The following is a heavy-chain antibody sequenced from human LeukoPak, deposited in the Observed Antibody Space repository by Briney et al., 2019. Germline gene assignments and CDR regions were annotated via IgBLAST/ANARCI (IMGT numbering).Heavy chain of an antibody. CDR2: IIPILGIA. D-gene: IGHD3/OR15-3a*01. J-gene: IGHJ4*02. Sequence: GASVKVSCKASGYSFINFGLSWVRQAPGQGLEWMGRIIPILGIANYAQKFQGRVTITADTSTSTAYMELRSLRSDDTAVYYCARSWTTPPYYFDYWGQGTLVTVSS. CDR3: ARSWTTPPYYFDY. CDR1: GYSFINFG. V-gene: IGHV1-69*04.